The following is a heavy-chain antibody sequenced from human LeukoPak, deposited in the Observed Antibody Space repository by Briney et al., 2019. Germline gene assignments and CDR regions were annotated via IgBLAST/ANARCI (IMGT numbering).Heavy chain of an antibody. CDR3: ARGRDAFDI. V-gene: IGHV4-59*11. CDR1: GGSISSHY. J-gene: IGHJ3*02. D-gene: IGHD5-24*01. CDR2: IYYSGST. Sequence: SSETLSLTCTVSGGSISSHYWGWIRQPPGKGLEWIGYIYYSGSTNYNPSLKSRVTISVDTSKNQFSLKLSSVTAADTAVYYCARGRDAFDIWGQGTMVTVSS.